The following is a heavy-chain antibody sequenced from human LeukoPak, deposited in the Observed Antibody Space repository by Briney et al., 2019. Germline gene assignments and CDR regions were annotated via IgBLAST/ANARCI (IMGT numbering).Heavy chain of an antibody. CDR1: GFTFSSYS. D-gene: IGHD5-12*01. V-gene: IGHV3-48*01. Sequence: QPEGSLRLSCAASGFTFSSYSMNWVRQAPGKGLEWVSYISSSSSTIYYADSVKGRFTISRDNAKNSLYLQMNSLRAEDTAVYYCARDNYSGYDYPLYYYYYMDVWGKGTTVTVSS. J-gene: IGHJ6*03. CDR3: ARDNYSGYDYPLYYYYYMDV. CDR2: ISSSSSTI.